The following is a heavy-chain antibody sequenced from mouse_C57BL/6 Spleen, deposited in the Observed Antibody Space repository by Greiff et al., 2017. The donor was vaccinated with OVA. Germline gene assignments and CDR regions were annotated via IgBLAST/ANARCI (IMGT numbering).Heavy chain of an antibody. J-gene: IGHJ2*01. Sequence: QVQLQQPGAELVKPGASVKLSCKASGYTFTSYWITWVKQRPGQGLEWIGDIYPGSGSTNYNEKFKSKATLTVDTSSSTAYMQLSSLTSEDSAVYYCARDLIYYGNFLDYWGQGTTLTVSS. D-gene: IGHD2-1*01. V-gene: IGHV1-55*01. CDR1: GYTFTSYW. CDR3: ARDLIYYGNFLDY. CDR2: IYPGSGST.